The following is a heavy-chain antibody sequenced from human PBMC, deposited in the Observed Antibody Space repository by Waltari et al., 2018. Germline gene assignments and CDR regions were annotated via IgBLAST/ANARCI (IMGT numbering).Heavy chain of an antibody. V-gene: IGHV4-59*01. CDR3: ARERSWFDP. CDR1: GASITAYY. CDR2: ISYSGRT. J-gene: IGHJ5*02. Sequence: QVQLQESGPGLVKPSETLSFPCTASGASITAYYWGWIRQSPGKGLEWIGDISYSGRTDYGPSLKSRITIALDTSKNQFSLKLTSVTAADTAVYYCARERSWFDPWGPGTLVTVSS.